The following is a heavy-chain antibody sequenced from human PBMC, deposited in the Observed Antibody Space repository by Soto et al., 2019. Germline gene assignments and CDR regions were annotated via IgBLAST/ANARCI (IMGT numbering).Heavy chain of an antibody. J-gene: IGHJ6*02. D-gene: IGHD3-22*01. V-gene: IGHV4-30-2*01. Sequence: TLSLTCAVSGGSISSGGYSWSWIRQPPGKGLEWIGYIYHSGSTYYNPSLKSRVTISVDTSKNQFSLKLSSVTAADTAVYYCARLKMIGHSSGYYYYGMDVWGQGTTVTVSS. CDR3: ARLKMIGHSSGYYYYGMDV. CDR2: IYHSGST. CDR1: GGSISSGGYS.